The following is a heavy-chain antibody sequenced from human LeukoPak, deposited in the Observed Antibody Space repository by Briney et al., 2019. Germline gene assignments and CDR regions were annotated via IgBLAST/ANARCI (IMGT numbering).Heavy chain of an antibody. V-gene: IGHV3-48*03. J-gene: IGHJ4*02. CDR1: GFTFSTYE. CDR3: ASSAGVVPAAERDFDY. CDR2: ISSSGSTI. Sequence: GGSLRLSCAASGFTFSTYEMNCVRQAPGKGLEWGSYISSSGSTIFYADSAKGRFTISRDNAKNSLYLHMNSLRAEDTAVYYCASSAGVVPAAERDFDYWGQGTLVTVSS. D-gene: IGHD2-2*01.